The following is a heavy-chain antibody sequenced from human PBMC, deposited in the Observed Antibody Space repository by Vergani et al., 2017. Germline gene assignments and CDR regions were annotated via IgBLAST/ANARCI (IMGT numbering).Heavy chain of an antibody. CDR2: IIPIFGTA. Sequence: QVQLVQSGAEVKKPGSSVKVSCKASGGTFSSYAISWVRQAPGQGLEWMGGIIPIFGTANYAQKFQGRVTITADESTSTADMELSSLRSEDTAVYYCARVGIAVAGTDFDDYWGQGTLVTVSS. D-gene: IGHD6-19*01. CDR1: GGTFSSYA. J-gene: IGHJ4*02. CDR3: ARVGIAVAGTDFDDY. V-gene: IGHV1-69*01.